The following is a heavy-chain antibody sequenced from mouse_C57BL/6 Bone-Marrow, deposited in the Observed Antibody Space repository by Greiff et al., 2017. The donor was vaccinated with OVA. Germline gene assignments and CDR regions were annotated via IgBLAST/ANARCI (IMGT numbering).Heavy chain of an antibody. CDR3: ATSTMVTTEVMDY. D-gene: IGHD2-2*01. J-gene: IGHJ4*01. V-gene: IGHV1-55*01. Sequence: QVQLQQSGAELVKPGASVKMSCKASGYTFTSYWITWVKQRPGQGLEWIGDIYPGSGSTNYNEKFKSKATLTVATSSSTAYMQLSSLTSEDSAVYYCATSTMVTTEVMDYWGQGTSVTVSS. CDR2: IYPGSGST. CDR1: GYTFTSYW.